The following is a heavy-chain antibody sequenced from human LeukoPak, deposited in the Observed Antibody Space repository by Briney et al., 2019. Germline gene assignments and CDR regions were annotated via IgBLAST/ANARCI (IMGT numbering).Heavy chain of an antibody. Sequence: PGGSLRLSCAASGFTFSSYAMHWVRQAPGKGLEWVAVISYDGSNKYYADSVKGRFTIPGDNSKNTLYLQMNSLRAEDTAVYYCARGRYYYDSSGTDAFDIWGQGTMVTVSS. CDR1: GFTFSSYA. D-gene: IGHD3-22*01. CDR2: ISYDGSNK. CDR3: ARGRYYYDSSGTDAFDI. J-gene: IGHJ3*02. V-gene: IGHV3-30-3*01.